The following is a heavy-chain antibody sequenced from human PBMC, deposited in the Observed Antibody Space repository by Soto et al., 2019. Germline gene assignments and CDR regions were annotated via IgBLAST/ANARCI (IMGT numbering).Heavy chain of an antibody. CDR2: ISAYNGNK. J-gene: IGHJ4*02. V-gene: IGHV1-18*01. D-gene: IGHD6-13*01. Sequence: QVQLVQSGAEVKKPGASVKVSCKASGYTFTSYGISWVRQAPGQGLEWMGWISAYNGNKKYAQKLQGRVTMTTDTATSTADMELRSLSSDDTAVYDCARDLGQQLFDYWGQGTLVTVSS. CDR1: GYTFTSYG. CDR3: ARDLGQQLFDY.